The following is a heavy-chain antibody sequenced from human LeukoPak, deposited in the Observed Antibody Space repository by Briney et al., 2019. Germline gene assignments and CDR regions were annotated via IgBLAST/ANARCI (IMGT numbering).Heavy chain of an antibody. CDR1: GFTFSSYA. V-gene: IGHV3-23*01. CDR3: ANVRSGWRTFDY. Sequence: QPGGSLRLSCAASGFTFSSYAMSWVRQAPGKGLDWVSAISAGGVSTYYAGSVKGRFTISRDNSKNTLYLQMNSLRAEDTAVYYCANVRSGWRTFDYWGLGTLVTVSS. J-gene: IGHJ4*02. D-gene: IGHD6-19*01. CDR2: ISAGGVST.